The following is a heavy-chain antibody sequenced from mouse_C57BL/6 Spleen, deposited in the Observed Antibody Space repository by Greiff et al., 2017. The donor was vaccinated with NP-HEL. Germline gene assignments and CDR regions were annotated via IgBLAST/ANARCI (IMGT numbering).Heavy chain of an antibody. CDR2: INYDGSST. D-gene: IGHD1-1*01. V-gene: IGHV5-16*01. J-gene: IGHJ2*01. CDR1: GFTFSDYY. CDR3: ARECYYDSSYYCDL. Sequence: EVKLVESEGGLVQPGSSMKLSCTASGFTFSDYYMAWVRQVPEKGLEWVANINYDGSSTYYLDSLKSRFIISRDNAKNILYLQMSSLKSEDTATYYCARECYYDSSYYCDLGGKGTTHTVST.